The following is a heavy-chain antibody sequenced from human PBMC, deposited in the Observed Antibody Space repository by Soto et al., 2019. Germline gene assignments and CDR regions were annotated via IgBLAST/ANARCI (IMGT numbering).Heavy chain of an antibody. J-gene: IGHJ6*02. CDR2: IIPIFGTA. CDR3: ARDNGGSGSFMDV. Sequence: SVKVSCKASGGTFSSYAISWVRQAPGQGLEWMGGIIPIFGTANYAQKFQGRVTITADESTSTAYMELSSLRSEDTAVYYCARDNGGSGSFMDVWGQGTTVAVSS. V-gene: IGHV1-69*13. CDR1: GGTFSSYA. D-gene: IGHD3-10*01.